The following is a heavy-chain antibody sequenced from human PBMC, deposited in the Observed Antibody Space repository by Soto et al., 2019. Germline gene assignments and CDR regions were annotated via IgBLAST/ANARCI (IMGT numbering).Heavy chain of an antibody. CDR1: GFTFRSYV. CDR3: ARFGTTGGLDV. J-gene: IGHJ4*02. D-gene: IGHD1-1*01. CDR2: TSYDGSNN. Sequence: QVQLVECGGGVVQPGTSLRLSCVGSGFTFRSYVIHCVRQAPGKGLEWVALTSYDGSNNFYGDSVKGRFAISRDNSRNTVELQMDSRRLQDTSLYYCARFGTTGGLDVWGQGTLVSVSS. V-gene: IGHV3-33*05.